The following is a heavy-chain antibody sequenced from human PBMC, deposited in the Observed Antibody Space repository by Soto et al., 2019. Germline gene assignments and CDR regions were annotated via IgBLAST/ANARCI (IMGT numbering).Heavy chain of an antibody. Sequence: QVQLQESGPGLVKPSETLSLTCTVSGGSINNYYWSWIRQPPGKGLEWIGYIYYSGSTNYNPSLKSRVTISVDTSKNQLSLKLSSVTAADTAVYYCARHVRSTSSSSQNYIDSWGQGTLVTVSS. CDR1: GGSINNYY. D-gene: IGHD2-2*01. CDR3: ARHVRSTSSSSQNYIDS. J-gene: IGHJ4*02. CDR2: IYYSGST. V-gene: IGHV4-59*08.